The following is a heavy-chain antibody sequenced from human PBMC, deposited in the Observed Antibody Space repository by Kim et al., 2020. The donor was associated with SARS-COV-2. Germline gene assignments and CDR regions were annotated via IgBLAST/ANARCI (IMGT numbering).Heavy chain of an antibody. CDR3: AKDREYCTNGVCYTAYYYGMDV. D-gene: IGHD2-8*01. Sequence: GGSLRLSCAASGFTFSSYAMSWVRQAPGKGLEWVSAISGSGGSTYYADSVKGRFTISRDNSKNTLYLQMNSLRAEDTAVYYCAKDREYCTNGVCYTAYYYGMDVWGQGTTVTVSS. J-gene: IGHJ6*02. V-gene: IGHV3-23*01. CDR1: GFTFSSYA. CDR2: ISGSGGST.